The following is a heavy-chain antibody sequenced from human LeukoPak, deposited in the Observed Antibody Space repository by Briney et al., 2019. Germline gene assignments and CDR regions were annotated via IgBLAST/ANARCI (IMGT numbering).Heavy chain of an antibody. D-gene: IGHD2-8*01. Sequence: TGGSLRLSCAASGFTVSSNYMSWVRQAPGKGLEWVLVIYSGGSTYYADSVKGRFTISRDNSKNTLYLQMNSLRAEDTAVYYCARGDLYDYDAFDIWGQGTMVTVSS. V-gene: IGHV3-53*01. J-gene: IGHJ3*02. CDR2: IYSGGST. CDR3: ARGDLYDYDAFDI. CDR1: GFTVSSNY.